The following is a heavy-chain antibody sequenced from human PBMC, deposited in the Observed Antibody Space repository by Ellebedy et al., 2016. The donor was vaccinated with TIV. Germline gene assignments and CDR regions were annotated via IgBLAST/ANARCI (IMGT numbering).Heavy chain of an antibody. D-gene: IGHD3-10*01. CDR2: IYSGGST. V-gene: IGHV3-53*04. J-gene: IGHJ4*02. Sequence: GESLKISCAASGFTVSSNYMSWVRQAPGKGLEWVSVIYSGGSTYYADSVKARFTISRHNSKNTLYLQMNSLRAEETAVYYCARSLDGRFGELSLDYWGQGTLVTVSS. CDR1: GFTVSSNY. CDR3: ARSLDGRFGELSLDY.